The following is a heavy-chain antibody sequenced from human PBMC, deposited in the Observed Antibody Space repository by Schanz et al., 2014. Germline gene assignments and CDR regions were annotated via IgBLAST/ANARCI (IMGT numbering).Heavy chain of an antibody. J-gene: IGHJ4*02. V-gene: IGHV3-33*03. CDR1: GFTFSSYG. D-gene: IGHD2-8*02. CDR2: IWYDGSNK. Sequence: VQLVESGGGVVQPGRSLRLSCAASGFTFSSYGMHWVRQAPGKGLEWVAIIWYDGSNKYYADSVKGRFTISRDNSQNTLYLQMDSLRPEDTAVYFCAKDTGYCHGGACYCFEYWGLGILVTVSS. CDR3: AKDTGYCHGGACYCFEY.